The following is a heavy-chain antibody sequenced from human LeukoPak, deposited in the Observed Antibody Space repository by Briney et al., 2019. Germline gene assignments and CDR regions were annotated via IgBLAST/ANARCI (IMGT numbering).Heavy chain of an antibody. CDR3: ARGRRLPDV. CDR2: INHSGST. D-gene: IGHD2-21*01. Sequence: SETLSLTCAVYGGSFSGYYWSWIRQPPGKGLEWIGEINHSGSTNYNPSLKSRVTISVDRSKNQFSLKLSSVTAADTAVYYCARGRRLPDVWGKGTTVTVSS. V-gene: IGHV4-34*01. CDR1: GGSFSGYY. J-gene: IGHJ6*04.